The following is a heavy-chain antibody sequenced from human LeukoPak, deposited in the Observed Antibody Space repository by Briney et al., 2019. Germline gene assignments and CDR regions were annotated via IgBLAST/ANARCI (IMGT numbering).Heavy chain of an antibody. V-gene: IGHV4-31*03. CDR1: GGSISSGGYY. CDR2: IYYSGST. Sequence: SETLSLTCTVSGGSISSGGYYWSWIRQHPGKGLEWIGYIYYSGSTYYNPSLKSRVTISVDTSKNQFSLKLSSVTAADTAVYYCASYRGRQVEYSSSRPFDYWGQGTLVTVSS. D-gene: IGHD6-6*01. J-gene: IGHJ4*02. CDR3: ASYRGRQVEYSSSRPFDY.